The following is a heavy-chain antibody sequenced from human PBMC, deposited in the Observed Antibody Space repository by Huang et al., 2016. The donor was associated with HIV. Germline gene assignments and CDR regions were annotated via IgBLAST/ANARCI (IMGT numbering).Heavy chain of an antibody. J-gene: IGHJ4*02. V-gene: IGHV1-69*01. CDR1: GGSFRNFA. Sequence: QVQLVQSGAEVKKPGSSVKVSCKASGGSFRNFAIGWVRQAPGQGLAWMGGIIPTLGTANNAQKFQGRVTIIADESTSTAYMELSSLRSEDTAVYYCATVDYYDTSGPQRGYFDNWGQGTLVTVSS. CDR2: IIPTLGTA. CDR3: ATVDYYDTSGPQRGYFDN. D-gene: IGHD3-22*01.